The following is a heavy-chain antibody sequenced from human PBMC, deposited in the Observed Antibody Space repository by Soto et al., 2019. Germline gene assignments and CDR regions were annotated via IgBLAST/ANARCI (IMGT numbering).Heavy chain of an antibody. CDR3: ARLGSSGWYQGSYFDY. CDR2: ILYSGST. J-gene: IGHJ4*02. V-gene: IGHV4-39*01. Sequence: QLQLQESGPGLVKPLETLSLTCIVSGGSITRNNHYWGWIRQSPWKGLEWIGSILYSGSTNYNPSLKSRVTLSVETSKNQFSLKMSSVTAADTALYYCARLGSSGWYQGSYFDYRGQGTLVTVSS. D-gene: IGHD6-19*01. CDR1: GGSITRNNHY.